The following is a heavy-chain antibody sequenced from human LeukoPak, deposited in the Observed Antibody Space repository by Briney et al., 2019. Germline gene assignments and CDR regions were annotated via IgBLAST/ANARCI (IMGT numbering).Heavy chain of an antibody. Sequence: ASVKVSCKASGYTFTSYYMHWVRQAPGQGLEWTGIINPSGGSTSYAQKFQGRVTMTRDTSTSTVYMELSSLRSEDTAVYYCARDGAYYDILTGGRNWFDPWGQGTLVTVSS. J-gene: IGHJ5*02. CDR1: GYTFTSYY. CDR2: INPSGGST. CDR3: ARDGAYYDILTGGRNWFDP. D-gene: IGHD3-9*01. V-gene: IGHV1-46*03.